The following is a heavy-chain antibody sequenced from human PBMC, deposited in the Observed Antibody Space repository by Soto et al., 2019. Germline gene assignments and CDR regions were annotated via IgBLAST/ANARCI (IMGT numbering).Heavy chain of an antibody. D-gene: IGHD6-6*01. J-gene: IGHJ4*02. CDR3: ARSSTFFDY. CDR1: GFTFSSYA. Sequence: PGGSLRLSCAASGFTFSSYAMSWVRQAPGKGLEWVSAISGSGGGTYFADSVKGRFTISRDNSKNKLYLQMNSLRAEDTAVYYCARSSTFFDYWGQGIPVTVSS. CDR2: ISGSGGGT. V-gene: IGHV3-23*01.